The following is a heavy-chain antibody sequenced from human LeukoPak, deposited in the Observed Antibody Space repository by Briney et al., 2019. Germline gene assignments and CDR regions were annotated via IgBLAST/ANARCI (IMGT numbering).Heavy chain of an antibody. J-gene: IGHJ5*02. CDR3: ARRTGTWTNWFDP. Sequence: SETLSLTCTVSGGSISSYYWSWIRQPPGKGLEWIGYIYYSGSTNYNPSLKSRVTISVDTSKNQFSLKLSSVTAADTAVYYCARRTGTWTNWFDPWGQGTLVTVSS. CDR2: IYYSGST. V-gene: IGHV4-59*01. D-gene: IGHD1/OR15-1a*01. CDR1: GGSISSYY.